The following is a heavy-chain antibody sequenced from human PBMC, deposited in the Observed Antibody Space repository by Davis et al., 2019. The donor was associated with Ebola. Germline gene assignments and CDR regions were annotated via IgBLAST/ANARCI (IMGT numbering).Heavy chain of an antibody. CDR2: ISSSGSTI. J-gene: IGHJ4*02. Sequence: GESLKISCAASGFTFSDYYMSWIRQAPGKGLEWVSYISSSGSTIYYADSVKGRFTISRDNAKNSLYLQMNSLRDEDTAVFYCARGRTVTNYVDYWGPGILVTVSS. CDR3: ARGRTVTNYVDY. CDR1: GFTFSDYY. D-gene: IGHD4-17*01. V-gene: IGHV3-11*04.